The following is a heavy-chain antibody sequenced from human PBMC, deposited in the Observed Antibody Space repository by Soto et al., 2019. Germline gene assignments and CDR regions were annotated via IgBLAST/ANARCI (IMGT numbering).Heavy chain of an antibody. D-gene: IGHD5-12*01. CDR1: GFSFSSYA. CDR3: AKGSIEYSASVDN. V-gene: IGHV3-23*01. Sequence: EVQLLESGGGLVQPGGSLRLSCAASGFSFSSYAMVWVRQAPGKGLARVSVISARGGSLYFADSVKGGFTISTDYSKDVLSLEMNSLSAEETAAYFFAKGSIEYSASVDNWGQGTLVVVSS. CDR2: ISARGGSL. J-gene: IGHJ4*02.